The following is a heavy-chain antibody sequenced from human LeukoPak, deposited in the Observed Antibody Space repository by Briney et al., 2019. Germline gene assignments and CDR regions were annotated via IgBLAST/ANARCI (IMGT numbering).Heavy chain of an antibody. Sequence: SQTLSLTCAISGDSVSNNIATWNWLRQSPSSGLEWLGRTFYRSKWNNDYAVSVKGRITINPDTSKNHFYLQLNSVTPEDTAVYYCARDRSFGYGSHFDYWGQGTLVTVSS. J-gene: IGHJ4*02. CDR1: GDSVSNNIAT. D-gene: IGHD5-18*01. CDR3: ARDRSFGYGSHFDY. CDR2: TFYRSKWNN. V-gene: IGHV6-1*01.